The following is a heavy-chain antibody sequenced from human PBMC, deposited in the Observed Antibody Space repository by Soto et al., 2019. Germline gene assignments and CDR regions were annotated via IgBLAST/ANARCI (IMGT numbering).Heavy chain of an antibody. CDR1: GFRFNSYS. Sequence: GGSLRLSCEASGFRFNSYSMNWVRQAPQKGLEWVSLIDARSNYIYYADSVKGRFTISRDNSKNTLYLQMNSLRAEDTAVYYCAKDTYSSAGGYFDYWGQGTLVTVSS. CDR2: IDARSNYI. V-gene: IGHV3-21*04. J-gene: IGHJ4*02. D-gene: IGHD6-25*01. CDR3: AKDTYSSAGGYFDY.